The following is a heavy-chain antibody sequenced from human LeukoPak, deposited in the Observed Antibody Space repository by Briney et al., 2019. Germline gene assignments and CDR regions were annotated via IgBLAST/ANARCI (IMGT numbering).Heavy chain of an antibody. Sequence: GGSLRLSCAASGFTFSHYAIHWVRQAPGKGLEWVALILYDGSNEYYADSVKGRFTISRDNSKNTLYLQMNSLRAEDTAVYYCARSNYYAVYYYYGMDVWGQGTTVTVSS. J-gene: IGHJ6*02. CDR2: ILYDGSNE. CDR1: GFTFSHYA. CDR3: ARSNYYAVYYYYGMDV. D-gene: IGHD3-10*01. V-gene: IGHV3-30-3*01.